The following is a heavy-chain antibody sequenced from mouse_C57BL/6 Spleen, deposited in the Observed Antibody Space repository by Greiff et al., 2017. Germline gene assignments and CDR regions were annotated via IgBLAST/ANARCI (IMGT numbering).Heavy chain of an antibody. CDR2: ISNGGGST. D-gene: IGHD1-2*01. CDR3: ARHGTTAGV. V-gene: IGHV5-12*01. CDR1: GFTFSDYY. Sequence: EVKLVESGGGLVQPGGSLKLSCAASGFTFSDYYMYWVRQTPEKRLEWVAYISNGGGSTYYPDTVKGRFTISRDNAKNTLYLQMSRLKSEDTAMYYCARHGTTAGVWGTGTTVTVSS. J-gene: IGHJ1*03.